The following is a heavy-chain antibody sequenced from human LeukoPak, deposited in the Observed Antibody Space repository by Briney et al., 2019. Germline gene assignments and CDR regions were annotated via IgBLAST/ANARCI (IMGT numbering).Heavy chain of an antibody. CDR1: GGSIRSYY. CDR2: IYYSGST. V-gene: IGHV4-59*01. J-gene: IGHJ4*02. CDR3: ARATNYDCWFDF. D-gene: IGHD2-21*01. Sequence: SETLSLTCTVSGGSIRSYYWSWIRQPPGKGLEWIGYIYYSGSTEYNSSLKSRVTISVDTSKNQFSLKLSSVTAADTAVYYCARATNYDCWFDFWGQGTLVTVSS.